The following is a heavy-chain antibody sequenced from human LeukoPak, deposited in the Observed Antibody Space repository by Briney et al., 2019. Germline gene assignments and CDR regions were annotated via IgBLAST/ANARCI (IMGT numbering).Heavy chain of an antibody. CDR3: AKDAQRGFDYSNSLQN. CDR2: IWSDGSDK. Sequence: GGSLRLSCAASGFTFSHYGMHWVRQTPGAGLEWVAVIWSDGSDKYYAKSVKGRFTISRDNPKNSLFLQMNSLRAEDTAVYYCAKDAQRGFDYSNSLQNWGQGVLVTVSS. D-gene: IGHD4-11*01. J-gene: IGHJ1*01. V-gene: IGHV3-33*06. CDR1: GFTFSHYG.